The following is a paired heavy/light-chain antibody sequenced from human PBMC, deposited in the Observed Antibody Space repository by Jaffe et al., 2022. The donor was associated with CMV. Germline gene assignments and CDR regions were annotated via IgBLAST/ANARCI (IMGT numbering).Light chain of an antibody. CDR2: DVS. CDR1: SSDVGGYNY. J-gene: IGLJ1*01. Sequence: QSALTQPASVSGSPGQSITISCTGTSSDVGGYNYVSWYQQHPGKAPKLMIYDVSNRPSGVSNRFSGSKSGNTASLTISGLQAEDEADYYCSSYTSSSTSYVFGTGTKVTVL. V-gene: IGLV2-14*03. CDR3: SSYTSSSTSYV.
Heavy chain of an antibody. CDR1: GFTFSSYS. CDR3: ARDLITIFGVDGFDYYYYGMDV. Sequence: EVQLVESGGGLVKPGGSLRLSCAASGFTFSSYSMNWVRQAPGKGLEWVSSISSSSSYIYYADSVKGRFTISRDNAKNSLYLQMNSLRAEDTAVYYCARDLITIFGVDGFDYYYYGMDVWGQGTTVTVSS. V-gene: IGHV3-21*01. J-gene: IGHJ6*02. D-gene: IGHD3-3*01. CDR2: ISSSSSYI.